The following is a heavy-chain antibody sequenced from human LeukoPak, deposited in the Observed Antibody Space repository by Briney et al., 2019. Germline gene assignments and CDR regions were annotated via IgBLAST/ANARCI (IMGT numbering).Heavy chain of an antibody. CDR3: AITGGGKRDY. Sequence: PSETLSLTCTVSGGSISSGGYYWSWIRQPPGKGLEWIGYIYHSGSTHYNPSLKSRVTISVDRSRNQFSLKLSSVTAADTAVYYCAITGGGKRDYWGQGTLVTVSS. J-gene: IGHJ4*02. CDR2: IYHSGST. CDR1: GGSISSGGYY. V-gene: IGHV4-30-2*01. D-gene: IGHD3-16*01.